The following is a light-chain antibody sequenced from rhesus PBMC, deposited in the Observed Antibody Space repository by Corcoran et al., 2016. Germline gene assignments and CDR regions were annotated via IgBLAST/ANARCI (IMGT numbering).Light chain of an antibody. CDR2: NAK. V-gene: IGKV1-32*05. J-gene: IGKJ1*01. Sequence: DNQMTQSPSSLSASVGDRITITCRASQGISSYLNWYPQKPGKAPKLLIYNAKRLERGVTSRFSGSGSGTEFTLTISSLKPEDFATYYCQQDNTLPRTFGQGTKVEIK. CDR1: QGISSY. CDR3: QQDNTLPRT.